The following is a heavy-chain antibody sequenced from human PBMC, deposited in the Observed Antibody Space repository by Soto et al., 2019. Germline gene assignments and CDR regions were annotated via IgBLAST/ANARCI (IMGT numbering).Heavy chain of an antibody. Sequence: SETLSLTCAVYGGSFSDTYWNWFRQPPGKGLEWIGEINHNTNTIYNPSLTSRVTISVDTSKNHFSLKLTSVTAADTAVYYCARGPPFGRWGQGTLVTVSS. CDR2: INHNTNT. CDR3: ARGPPFGR. V-gene: IGHV4-34*01. CDR1: GGSFSDTY. J-gene: IGHJ4*02. D-gene: IGHD3-3*01.